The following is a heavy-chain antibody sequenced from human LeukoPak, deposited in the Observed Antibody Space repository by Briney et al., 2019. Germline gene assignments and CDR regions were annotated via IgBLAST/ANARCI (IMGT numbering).Heavy chain of an antibody. D-gene: IGHD3-10*01. CDR3: ARELVGGPGGLDY. CDR2: IIPILGIA. CDR1: GGTFSSYA. Sequence: SVKVSCKASGGTFSSYAISWVRQAPGQGLEWMGRIIPILGIANYAQKFQGRVTITADESTSTAYMELSSLRSEDTAVYYCARELVGGPGGLDYWGQGTLVTVSS. V-gene: IGHV1-69*04. J-gene: IGHJ4*02.